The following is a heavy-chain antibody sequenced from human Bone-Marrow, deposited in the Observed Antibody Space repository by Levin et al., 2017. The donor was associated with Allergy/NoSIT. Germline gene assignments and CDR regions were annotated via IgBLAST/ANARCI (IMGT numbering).Heavy chain of an antibody. CDR1: GGSISSGIYF. D-gene: IGHD5-12*01. V-gene: IGHV4-31*03. CDR2: VSYSGIT. Sequence: SETLSLTCTVSGGSISSGIYFWSWIRHLPGKGLEWIGYVSYSGITFYNPSLKSRVTISVDTSKKLFSLNLSSVTAADTAVYYCAKDYGATIRYFDYWGQGTLVTVSS. J-gene: IGHJ4*02. CDR3: AKDYGATIRYFDY.